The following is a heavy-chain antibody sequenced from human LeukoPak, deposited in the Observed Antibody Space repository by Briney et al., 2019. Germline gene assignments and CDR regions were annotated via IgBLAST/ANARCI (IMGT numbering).Heavy chain of an antibody. CDR1: GFTFSSYA. D-gene: IGHD3-22*01. CDR3: ASNYYDSSGYYIVRAFDI. V-gene: IGHV3-64*01. Sequence: PGGSLRLSCAASGFTFSSYAMHWVRQAPGKGLEYVSAISSNGGSTYYANSVKGRFTISRDNSKNTLYLQMGSLRAEDMAVYYCASNYYDSSGYYIVRAFDIWGQGTMVTVSS. CDR2: ISSNGGST. J-gene: IGHJ3*02.